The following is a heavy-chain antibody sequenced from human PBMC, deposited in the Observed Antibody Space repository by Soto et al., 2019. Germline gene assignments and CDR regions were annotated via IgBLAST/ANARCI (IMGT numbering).Heavy chain of an antibody. J-gene: IGHJ4*02. Sequence: QLQLQESGSGLVKPSQTLSLTCAVSGGSISSGGYSWSWIRQPPGKGLEWIGYIYHSGSTYYNPSPRSRAPLSVDRSKNQFSLKLSSVTAADTAVYYCARGQVVAAQHWGQGTLVTVSS. CDR3: ARGQVVAAQH. V-gene: IGHV4-30-2*01. CDR1: GGSISSGGYS. D-gene: IGHD2-15*01. CDR2: IYHSGST.